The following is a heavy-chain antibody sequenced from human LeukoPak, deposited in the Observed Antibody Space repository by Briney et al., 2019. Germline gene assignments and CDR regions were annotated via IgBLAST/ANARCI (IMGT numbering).Heavy chain of an antibody. CDR3: ARVQGYYDSSGYPFFWFDP. CDR1: GYTFTSYD. CDR2: MNPNSGNT. D-gene: IGHD3-22*01. Sequence: ASVKVSCKASGYTFTSYDINWVRQATGQGLEWMGWMNPNSGNTGYAQKFQGRVTMTRNTSISTAYMELSSLRSEDTAVYYCARVQGYYDSSGYPFFWFDPWGQATLVTVSS. V-gene: IGHV1-8*01. J-gene: IGHJ5*02.